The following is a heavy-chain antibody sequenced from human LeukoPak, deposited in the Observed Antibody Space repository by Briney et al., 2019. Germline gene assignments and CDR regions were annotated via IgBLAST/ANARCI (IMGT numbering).Heavy chain of an antibody. D-gene: IGHD3-16*02. CDR1: GFTFSRFG. Sequence: APLKGSRKGFGFTFSRFGFSWGRQAPGQRVVGVGGISAYNGNTNYAQKLQGRVTMTTDTSTSTAYMELRSLRSDDTAVYYCAREYYDYVWGSYRGYYFDYWGQGTLVTVSS. J-gene: IGHJ4*02. CDR3: AREYYDYVWGSYRGYYFDY. CDR2: ISAYNGNT. V-gene: IGHV1-18*01.